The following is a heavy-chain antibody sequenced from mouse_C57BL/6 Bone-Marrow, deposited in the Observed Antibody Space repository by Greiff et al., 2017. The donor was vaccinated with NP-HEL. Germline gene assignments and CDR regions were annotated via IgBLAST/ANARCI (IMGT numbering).Heavy chain of an antibody. J-gene: IGHJ1*03. CDR3: ARETPYYGSSYGYFDV. Sequence: EVKLVESGGGLVKPGGSLKLSCAASGFTFSSYAMSWVRQTPEKRLEWVATISDGGSYTYYPDNVKGRFTLSRDNAKNNLYLQMRHLKSEDTAMYYCARETPYYGSSYGYFDVWGTGTTVTVAS. V-gene: IGHV5-4*01. CDR2: ISDGGSYT. D-gene: IGHD1-1*01. CDR1: GFTFSSYA.